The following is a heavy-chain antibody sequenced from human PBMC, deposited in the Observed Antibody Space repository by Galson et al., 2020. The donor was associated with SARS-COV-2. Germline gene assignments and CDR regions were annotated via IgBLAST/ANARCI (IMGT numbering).Heavy chain of an antibody. CDR2: ISYDGSNK. CDR3: GRNGDSNAFDY. CDR1: GFTFSSYG. D-gene: IGHD4-17*01. J-gene: IGHJ4*02. V-gene: IGHV3-30*03. Sequence: GESLKISCAASGFTFSSYGKHWVRQAPGKGLEWVAVISYDGSNKYYADPVKGRFTISRDNSKNTLYLQMNSLRAEDTAVYYCGRNGDSNAFDYWGQGTLVTVSS.